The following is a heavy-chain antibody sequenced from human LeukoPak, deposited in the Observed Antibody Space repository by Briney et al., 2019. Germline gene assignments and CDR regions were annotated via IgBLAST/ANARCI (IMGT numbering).Heavy chain of an antibody. Sequence: GGSLRLSCAASGFTFSSNYMSWVRQAPGKGLEWVSVIYSGGSTYYADSVKGRFTISRDNSKNTLYLQMNSLRAEDTAVYYCARGTTAAAGIGFSNYYFDYWGQGTLVTVSS. V-gene: IGHV3-53*01. J-gene: IGHJ4*02. D-gene: IGHD6-13*01. CDR1: GFTFSSNY. CDR2: IYSGGST. CDR3: ARGTTAAAGIGFSNYYFDY.